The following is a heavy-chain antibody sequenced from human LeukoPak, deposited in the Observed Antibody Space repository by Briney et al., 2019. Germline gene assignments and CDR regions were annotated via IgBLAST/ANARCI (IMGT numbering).Heavy chain of an antibody. CDR1: GYTFTGYY. CDR3: ARGGGNVLMAVGLDPDY. J-gene: IGHJ4*02. V-gene: IGHV1-2*02. Sequence: GASVKVSCKASGYTFTGYYMHWVRQAPGQGLEWMGWINPNSGGTNHAQRFQGRVTMTRDTSISTAYMELSRLRSDDTAVYYCARGGGNVLMAVGLDPDYWGQGTLVTVSS. D-gene: IGHD2-8*01. CDR2: INPNSGGT.